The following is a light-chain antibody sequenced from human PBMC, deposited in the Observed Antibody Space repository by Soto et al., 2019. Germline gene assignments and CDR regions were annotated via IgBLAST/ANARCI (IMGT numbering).Light chain of an antibody. CDR1: SSDVGGYNY. CDR3: SSYTSSRAYV. Sequence: QSALTQPASVSGSPGQSITISCTGTSSDVGGYNYVSWYQQRSGKAPKLMIHEVSNRPSGVSNRFSGSKSGNTASLTISGLQAEDEADYYCSSYTSSRAYVFGIGTKLTVL. CDR2: EVS. J-gene: IGLJ1*01. V-gene: IGLV2-14*01.